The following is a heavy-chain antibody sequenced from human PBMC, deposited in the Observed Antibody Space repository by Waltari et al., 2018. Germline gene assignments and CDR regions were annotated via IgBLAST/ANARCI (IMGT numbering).Heavy chain of an antibody. D-gene: IGHD1-26*01. CDR2: IYSGGST. CDR3: ARDRGVGATRGAFDI. Sequence: EVQLVESGGGLIQPGGSLRLSCAASGFTVSSNYMSWVRQAPGKGLGWVSVIYSGGSTYYADSVKGRFTISRDNSKNTLYLQMNSLRAEDTAVYYCARDRGVGATRGAFDIWGQGTMVTVSS. V-gene: IGHV3-53*01. J-gene: IGHJ3*02. CDR1: GFTVSSNY.